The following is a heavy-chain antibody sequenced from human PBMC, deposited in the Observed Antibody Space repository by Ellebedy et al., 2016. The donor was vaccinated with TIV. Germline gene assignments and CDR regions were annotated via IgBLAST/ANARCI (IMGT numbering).Heavy chain of an antibody. CDR1: GGTFSSYA. J-gene: IGHJ6*02. Sequence: SVKVSXXASGGTFSSYAISWVRQAPGQGLEWMGGIIPIFGTANYAQKFQGRVTITADESTSTAYMELSSLRSEDTAVYYCARAMTTEDYYYYGMDVWGQGTTVTVSS. D-gene: IGHD4-11*01. CDR3: ARAMTTEDYYYYGMDV. V-gene: IGHV1-69*13. CDR2: IIPIFGTA.